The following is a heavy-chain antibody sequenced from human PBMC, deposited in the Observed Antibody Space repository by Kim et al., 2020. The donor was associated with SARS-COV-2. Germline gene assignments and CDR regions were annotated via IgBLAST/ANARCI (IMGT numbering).Heavy chain of an antibody. CDR2: ISSSGSTI. V-gene: IGHV3-48*03. CDR1: GFTFSSYE. D-gene: IGHD6-6*01. CDR3: ARDEEQLSRSYYYYYGMDV. J-gene: IGHJ6*02. Sequence: GGSLRLSCAASGFTFSSYEMNWVRQAPGKGLEWVSYISSSGSTIYYADSVKGRFTISRDNAKNSLYLQMNSLRAEDTAVYYCARDEEQLSRSYYYYYGMDVWGQGTTVTVSS.